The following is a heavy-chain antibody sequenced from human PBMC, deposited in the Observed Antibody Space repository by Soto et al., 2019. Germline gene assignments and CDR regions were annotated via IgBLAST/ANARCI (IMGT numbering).Heavy chain of an antibody. Sequence: ASVKVSCKASGYTFTIYSMHWVRQAPGQRLEWMGWIHGNDGSTRYSQNFQGRVTFTRDTSASTDYMELGSLRSEDTAVYYCARPMNYNDYLDYWGQGTLVTVSS. CDR1: GYTFTIYS. V-gene: IGHV1-3*01. J-gene: IGHJ4*02. CDR3: ARPMNYNDYLDY. CDR2: IHGNDGST. D-gene: IGHD3-10*01.